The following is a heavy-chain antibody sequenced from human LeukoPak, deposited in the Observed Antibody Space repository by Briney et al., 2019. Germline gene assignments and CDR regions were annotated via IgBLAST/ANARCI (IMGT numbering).Heavy chain of an antibody. CDR3: ARDIEQLVSPLRDY. V-gene: IGHV3-48*04. CDR1: GFTFNDYS. J-gene: IGHJ4*02. CDR2: IDSSSRVT. Sequence: GGSLRLSCAASGFTFNDYSMNWVRQAPGKGLEWLSFIDSSSRVTFYADSVKGRFTISRDNAKNTLYLQMNSLRAEDTAVYYCARDIEQLVSPLRDYWGQGTLVTVSS. D-gene: IGHD6-6*01.